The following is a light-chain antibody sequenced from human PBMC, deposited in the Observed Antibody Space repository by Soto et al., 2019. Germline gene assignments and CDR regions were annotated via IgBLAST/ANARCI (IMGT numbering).Light chain of an antibody. CDR2: GAS. V-gene: IGKV3-20*01. Sequence: ETVLTQSPGTLSLSPGERATLSCRASQSVSSIYLAWYQQKPGQAPRLLIYGASSRATGIPDRFSGSGSGTDFTLTIGRLEPEDFAVYYCRQSLNPKTFGQGTKVDIK. J-gene: IGKJ1*01. CDR1: QSVSSIY. CDR3: RQSLNPKT.